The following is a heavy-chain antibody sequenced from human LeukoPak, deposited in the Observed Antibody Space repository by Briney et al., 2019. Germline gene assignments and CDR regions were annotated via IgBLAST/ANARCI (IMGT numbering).Heavy chain of an antibody. Sequence: SETLSLTCTVSGGSISSYYWSWIRQPAGKGLEWIGRIYTSGSTNYNPSLKSRVTMSVDTSKNQFSLKLSSVTAADTAVYYCARDAYYYGSGNTLGYWGQGTLVTVSS. D-gene: IGHD3-10*01. CDR3: ARDAYYYGSGNTLGY. CDR1: GGSISSYY. CDR2: IYTSGST. V-gene: IGHV4-4*07. J-gene: IGHJ4*02.